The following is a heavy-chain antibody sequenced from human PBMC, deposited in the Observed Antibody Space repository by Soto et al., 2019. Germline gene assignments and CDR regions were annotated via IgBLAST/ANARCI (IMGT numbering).Heavy chain of an antibody. J-gene: IGHJ3*02. CDR1: SGSISSSNW. CDR2: IYHSGST. D-gene: IGHD4-17*01. Sequence: QVQLQESGPGLVKPSGTLSLTCAVSSGSISSSNWWSWVRQPPGKGLEWIGEIYHSGSTNYNPSLKSRVTISVDKSKNQFSLKLSSVTAADTAVYYCARVLIFDYGDYRVSHDAFDIWGQGTMVTVSS. CDR3: ARVLIFDYGDYRVSHDAFDI. V-gene: IGHV4-4*02.